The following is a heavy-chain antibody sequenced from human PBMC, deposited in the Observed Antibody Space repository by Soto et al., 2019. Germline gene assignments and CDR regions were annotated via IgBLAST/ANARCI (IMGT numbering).Heavy chain of an antibody. Sequence: GGSLRRSWAASGFTFSSYAMSWVRQAPGKGLEWVSAISGSGGSTYYADSVKGWFTISRDNSKNTLYLQMNSLRAEDTAVYYCAKGAIFGVVSAHDYWGQGTLVTVSS. J-gene: IGHJ4*02. CDR3: AKGAIFGVVSAHDY. V-gene: IGHV3-23*01. D-gene: IGHD3-3*01. CDR1: GFTFSSYA. CDR2: ISGSGGST.